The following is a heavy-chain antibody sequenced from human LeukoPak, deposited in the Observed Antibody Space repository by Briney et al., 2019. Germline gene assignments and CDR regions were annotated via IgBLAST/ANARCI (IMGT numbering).Heavy chain of an antibody. CDR1: GGSLSGYH. J-gene: IGHJ4*02. Sequence: PSETLSLSCDVYGGSLSGYHWSWIRQAPGKGLEWIGEIINRGSTNYNPSLKSRVTISEDTSKNQFSLKLSSVTAADTAVYYCARISSQYFDYWGQGTLVTVSS. CDR2: IINRGST. V-gene: IGHV4-34*12. CDR3: ARISSQYFDY. D-gene: IGHD2-2*01.